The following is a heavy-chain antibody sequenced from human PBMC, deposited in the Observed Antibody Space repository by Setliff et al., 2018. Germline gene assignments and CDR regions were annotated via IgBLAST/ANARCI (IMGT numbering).Heavy chain of an antibody. J-gene: IGHJ4*02. CDR3: ARESRYYYDNLGTLDY. D-gene: IGHD3-22*01. V-gene: IGHV4-4*07. CDR2: IYTSGST. Sequence: SETLSLTCTVSGGSISSYYWNWIRQPAGKGLEWIGRIYTSGSTNYNPSLKSRVTMSVDTSKNQFSLKLSSVTAADTAVYYCARESRYYYDNLGTLDYLGQGTLVTVSS. CDR1: GGSISSYY.